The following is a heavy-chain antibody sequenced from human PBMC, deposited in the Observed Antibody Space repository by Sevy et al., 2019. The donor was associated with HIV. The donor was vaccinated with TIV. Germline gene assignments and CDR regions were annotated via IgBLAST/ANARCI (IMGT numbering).Heavy chain of an antibody. CDR2: IWYDGSNR. Sequence: GGSLRLSCTASGFSFNGYGMHWVRQAPGKGLEWVALIWYDGSNRSYLDSVKGRFTVSRDNSKNTLYLQMNSLRAEDTAVYYCAREGLAVAGIEYYFEYWGQGTLVTVSS. D-gene: IGHD6-19*01. CDR3: AREGLAVAGIEYYFEY. J-gene: IGHJ4*02. V-gene: IGHV3-33*01. CDR1: GFSFNGYG.